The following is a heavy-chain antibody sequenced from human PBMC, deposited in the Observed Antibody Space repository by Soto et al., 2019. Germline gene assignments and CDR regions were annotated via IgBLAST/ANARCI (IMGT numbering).Heavy chain of an antibody. D-gene: IGHD3-22*01. CDR1: GYTFTSYY. Sequence: GASVKVSCKASGYTFTSYYMHWVRQAPGQGLEWMGIINPSGGSTSYAQKFQGRVTMTRDTSTSTVYMELSSLRSEDTAVYYCARSPPMIVVVNYFDYWGQGTLVTVSS. J-gene: IGHJ4*02. CDR2: INPSGGST. CDR3: ARSPPMIVVVNYFDY. V-gene: IGHV1-46*01.